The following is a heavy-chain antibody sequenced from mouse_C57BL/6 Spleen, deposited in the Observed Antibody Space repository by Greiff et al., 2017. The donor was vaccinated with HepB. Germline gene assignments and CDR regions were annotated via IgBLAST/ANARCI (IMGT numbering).Heavy chain of an antibody. CDR3: GRKGENLWYFDV. CDR2: IYPGDGDT. V-gene: IGHV1-82*01. J-gene: IGHJ1*03. Sequence: QVQLKESGPELVKPGASVKISCKASGYAFSSSWMNWVKQRPGKGLEWIGRIYPGDGDTNYNGKFKGKATLTADKSSSTAYMQLSSLTSEDSAVYFCGRKGENLWYFDVWGTGTTVTVSS. CDR1: GYAFSSSW.